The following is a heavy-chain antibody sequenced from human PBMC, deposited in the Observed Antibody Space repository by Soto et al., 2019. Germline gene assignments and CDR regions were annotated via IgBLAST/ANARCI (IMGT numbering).Heavy chain of an antibody. Sequence: GESLKISCRGSGYSFTTYWIGWVRQMPGKGLEWMGIIYPADSDTKYSPSFQGQVTISADKSITTAYLQWSSLKASDTAMYYCTRQRFCSSGSCYSDLWGQGTLVTVSS. D-gene: IGHD2-15*01. J-gene: IGHJ4*02. V-gene: IGHV5-51*01. CDR3: TRQRFCSSGSCYSDL. CDR2: IYPADSDT. CDR1: GYSFTTYW.